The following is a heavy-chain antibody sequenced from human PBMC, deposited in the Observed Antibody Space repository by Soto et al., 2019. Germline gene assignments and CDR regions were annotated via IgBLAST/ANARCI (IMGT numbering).Heavy chain of an antibody. J-gene: IGHJ2*01. V-gene: IGHV1-69*12. D-gene: IGHD5-12*01. CDR3: ARGNHRWLQLWYFDL. CDR1: GGTFSSYT. Sequence: QVQLVQSGAEVKKPGSSVTVSCKASGGTFSSYTISWVRQAPGQGLEWMGGIIPIFGTANYAQKFQDRVTINAEESTSTAYMELSSLRSEDTAVYYCARGNHRWLQLWYFDLWGRGTLVTVSS. CDR2: IIPIFGTA.